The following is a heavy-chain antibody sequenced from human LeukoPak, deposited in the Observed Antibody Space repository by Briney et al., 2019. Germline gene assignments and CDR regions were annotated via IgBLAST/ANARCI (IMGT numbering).Heavy chain of an antibody. V-gene: IGHV1-2*02. CDR3: ARDRITMVRGVIRGHNWFDP. CDR2: INPNSGGT. J-gene: IGHJ5*02. D-gene: IGHD3-10*01. Sequence: ASVKVSCKASGYTFTGYYMHWVRQAPGQGLEWMGWINPNSGGTNYAQKFQGRVTMTRDTSISTAYMELSRLRSDDTAVYYCARDRITMVRGVIRGHNWFDPWGQGTLVTVSS. CDR1: GYTFTGYY.